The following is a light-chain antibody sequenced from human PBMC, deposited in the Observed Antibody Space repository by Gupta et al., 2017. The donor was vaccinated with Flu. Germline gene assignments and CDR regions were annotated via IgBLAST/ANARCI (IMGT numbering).Light chain of an antibody. CDR2: QVS. J-gene: IGKJ1*01. Sequence: DVVMTQSPLSLSVTLGQPASISCRSSQGLVYSDGNTYLHWFQQRPGQSPRRLLYQVSHPESGGPDRFSGSRSGADFTLKISRVVAEDVGIDFCRQGSHWGWAFGQGTSVEIK. CDR1: QGLVYSDGNTY. V-gene: IGKV2-30*01. CDR3: RQGSHWGWA.